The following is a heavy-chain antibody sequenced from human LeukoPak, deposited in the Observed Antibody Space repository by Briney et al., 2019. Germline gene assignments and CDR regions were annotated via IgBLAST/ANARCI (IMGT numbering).Heavy chain of an antibody. CDR3: AKGGITIFGVARGAFDI. J-gene: IGHJ3*02. CDR1: GFTFSTYG. V-gene: IGHV3-30*18. D-gene: IGHD3-3*01. Sequence: GGSLRLSCAASGFTFSTYGMHWVRQAPGKGLEWVAVISYDGSNKYYADSVKGRFTISRDNSKNTLYLQMNSLRAEDTAVYYCAKGGITIFGVARGAFDIWGQGTMVAVSS. CDR2: ISYDGSNK.